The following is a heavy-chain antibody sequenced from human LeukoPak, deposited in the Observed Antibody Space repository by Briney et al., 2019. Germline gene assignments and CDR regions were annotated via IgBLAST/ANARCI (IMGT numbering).Heavy chain of an antibody. Sequence: GGSLRLSCAASGFSFSSYAMNWVRQAPGKGLEWVSGISGSGGETYYGDSVKGRFTISRDNPKNTLYVQLKSLRAEDTAVYYCAKRVRDGYNSPIDYWGQGTLVTVSS. CDR1: GFSFSSYA. J-gene: IGHJ4*02. CDR3: AKRVRDGYNSPIDY. V-gene: IGHV3-23*01. CDR2: ISGSGGET. D-gene: IGHD5-24*01.